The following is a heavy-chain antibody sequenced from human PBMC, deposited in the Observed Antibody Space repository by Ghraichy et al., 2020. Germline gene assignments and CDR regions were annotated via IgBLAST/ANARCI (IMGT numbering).Heavy chain of an antibody. CDR1: GFTFSSYS. Sequence: GGSLRLSCAASGFTFSSYSMNWVRQAPGKGLEWVSSISSSSSYIYYAESVKGRFTISRDNAKNSLYLQMNSLRAEDTAVYYCARDVLTSYGGGDPHHGMDVWGQGTTVTVSS. CDR3: ARDVLTSYGGGDPHHGMDV. D-gene: IGHD2-21*02. CDR2: ISSSSSYI. V-gene: IGHV3-21*01. J-gene: IGHJ6*02.